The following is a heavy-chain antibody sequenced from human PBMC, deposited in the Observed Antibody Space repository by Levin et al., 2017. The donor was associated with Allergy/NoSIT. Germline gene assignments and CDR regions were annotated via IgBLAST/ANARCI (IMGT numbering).Heavy chain of an antibody. CDR3: AKDFFGSGWYAGGWWYFDL. CDR1: GFTFSSYA. V-gene: IGHV3-23*01. D-gene: IGHD6-19*01. CDR2: ISGSGGST. J-gene: IGHJ2*01. Sequence: GESLKISCAASGFTFSSYAMSWVRQAPGKGLEWVSAISGSGGSTYYADSVKGRFTISRDNSKNTLYLQMNSLRAEDTAVYYCAKDFFGSGWYAGGWWYFDLWGRGTLVTVSS.